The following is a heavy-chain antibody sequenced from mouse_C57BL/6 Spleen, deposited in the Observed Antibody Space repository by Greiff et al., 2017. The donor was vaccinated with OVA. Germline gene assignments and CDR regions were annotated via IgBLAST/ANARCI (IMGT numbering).Heavy chain of an antibody. V-gene: IGHV1-82*01. D-gene: IGHD1-1*01. CDR2: IYPGDGDT. CDR3: ARDYGNYCDY. Sequence: QVQLQQSGPELVKPGASVKISCKASGYAFSSSWMNWVKQRPGKGLEWIGRIYPGDGDTNYNGKFKGKATLTADKSSSTAYMQLSSLTSEDSAVYFCARDYGNYCDYWGQGTTLTVSS. J-gene: IGHJ2*01. CDR1: GYAFSSSW.